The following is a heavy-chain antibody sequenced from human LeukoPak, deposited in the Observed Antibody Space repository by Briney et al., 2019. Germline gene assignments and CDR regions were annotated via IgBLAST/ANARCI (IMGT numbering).Heavy chain of an antibody. CDR2: ISNGGDNI. D-gene: IGHD2-2*01. V-gene: IGHV3-48*03. CDR3: VRGGYCSSSICYSFNAFDV. Sequence: PGGSLRLSCRASGFTSSSHEMNWVRQAPGKGLEWLSYISNGGDNIYYADPMKGRFTISRDNAKNSLFLQMYSLRAEDTAVYYCVRGGYCSSSICYSFNAFDVWGQGTTVTVSP. CDR1: GFTSSSHE. J-gene: IGHJ3*01.